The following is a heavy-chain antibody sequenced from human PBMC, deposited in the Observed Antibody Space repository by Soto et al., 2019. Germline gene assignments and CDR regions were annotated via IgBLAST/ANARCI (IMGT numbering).Heavy chain of an antibody. V-gene: IGHV3-15*07. J-gene: IGHJ3*02. Sequence: EVQLVESGGGLVKPGGSLRLSCAASGFTFSNAWMNWGRQAPWKGLEWVGRIKSKTDGGTTDYAAPVKGRFTISRDDSKNTLYLQMNSMKTDDKAVYYCTPLPIGHPLRLLRFGELTQSAFEIWGQGTRVTVSS. CDR1: GFTFSNAW. D-gene: IGHD3-10*01. CDR2: IKSKTDGGTT. CDR3: TPLPIGHPLRLLRFGELTQSAFEI.